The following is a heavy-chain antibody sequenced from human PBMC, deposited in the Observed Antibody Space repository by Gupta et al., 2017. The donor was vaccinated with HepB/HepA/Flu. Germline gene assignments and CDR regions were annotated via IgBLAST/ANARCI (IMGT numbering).Heavy chain of an antibody. V-gene: IGHV3-74*01. CDR3: ARVPGIDHYYMDV. D-gene: IGHD1-1*01. J-gene: IGHJ6*03. Sequence: EVQLEASGGGLVQPGGSLRLSCAASGFPFSRYWMHWVRQTPGKGLMWVARSKTDGSHTTYADSAKGRFTISRDNAKNTLYLQMNSLRTEDTAVYYCARVPGIDHYYMDVWGKGTTVTVSS. CDR1: GFPFSRYW. CDR2: SKTDGSHT.